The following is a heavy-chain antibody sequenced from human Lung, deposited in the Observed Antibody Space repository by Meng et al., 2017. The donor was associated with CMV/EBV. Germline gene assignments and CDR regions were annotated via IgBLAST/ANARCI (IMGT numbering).Heavy chain of an antibody. Sequence: QVRVRESGPALVQPSETLSLTCAVSVDSITNHNWWAWGRQPPGKGLEWMGEIPHSGRSAYNPSLKSRVSMSIDKSKNQFSLKLSSVTAADTAVYHCLRSSGGSVWGQGTLVTVSS. D-gene: IGHD3-10*01. CDR3: LRSSGGSV. CDR1: VDSITNHNW. CDR2: IPHSGRS. V-gene: IGHV4-4*02. J-gene: IGHJ1*01.